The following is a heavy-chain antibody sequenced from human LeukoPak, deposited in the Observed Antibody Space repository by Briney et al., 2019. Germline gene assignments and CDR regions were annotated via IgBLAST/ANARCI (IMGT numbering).Heavy chain of an antibody. D-gene: IGHD3-10*01. CDR2: MSHDGKKI. V-gene: IGHV3-30*09. CDR3: VTDITMVRGGS. Sequence: GRSLRLSCAASGFAFSSNAMPWVRQAPGKGLEWVADMSHDGKKINYADSVKGRFAISRDNSKNTLYLQMNSLRPEDTAIYYCVTDITMVRGGSWGQGTLVTVSS. CDR1: GFAFSSNA. J-gene: IGHJ4*02.